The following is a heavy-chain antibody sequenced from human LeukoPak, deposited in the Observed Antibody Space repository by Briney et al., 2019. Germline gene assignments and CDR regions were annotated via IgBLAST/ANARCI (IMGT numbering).Heavy chain of an antibody. V-gene: IGHV3-66*02. D-gene: IGHD6-19*01. CDR3: AREWAGAYYYYYMDV. CDR1: GFTVSSNY. CDR2: IYSGGST. Sequence: PGGSLRLSCAASGFTVSSNYMSWVRQAPGKGLEWVSVIYSGGSTYYADSVKGRFTISRGNSKNTLYLQMNSLRAEDTAVYYCAREWAGAYYYYYMDVWGKGTTVTVSS. J-gene: IGHJ6*03.